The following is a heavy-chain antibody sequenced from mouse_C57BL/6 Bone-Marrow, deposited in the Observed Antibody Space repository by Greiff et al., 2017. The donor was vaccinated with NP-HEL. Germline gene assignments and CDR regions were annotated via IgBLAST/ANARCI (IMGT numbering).Heavy chain of an antibody. CDR2: ISYDGSN. J-gene: IGHJ2*01. Sequence: EVKLQESGPGLVKPSQSLSLTCSVTGYSITSGYYWNWIRQFPGNKLEWMGYISYDGSNNYNPSLKNRISITRDTSKNQFFLKLNSVTTEDTATYYCARTGTEFDYWGQGTTLTVSS. V-gene: IGHV3-6*01. D-gene: IGHD4-1*01. CDR3: ARTGTEFDY. CDR1: GYSITSGYY.